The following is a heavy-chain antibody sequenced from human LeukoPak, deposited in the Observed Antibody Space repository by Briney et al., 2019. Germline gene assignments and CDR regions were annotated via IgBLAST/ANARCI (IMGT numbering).Heavy chain of an antibody. J-gene: IGHJ3*02. CDR2: IYYSGST. CDR1: GGSISSSKYY. CDR3: ARVSYYYDSSGYYHAFDI. D-gene: IGHD3-22*01. Sequence: SETLSLTCTVSGGSISSSKYYWGWIRQHPGKGLEWIGYIYYSGSTYYNPSLKSRVTISVDTSKNQFSLKLSSVTAADTAVYYCARVSYYYDSSGYYHAFDIWGQGTMVTVSS. V-gene: IGHV4-31*03.